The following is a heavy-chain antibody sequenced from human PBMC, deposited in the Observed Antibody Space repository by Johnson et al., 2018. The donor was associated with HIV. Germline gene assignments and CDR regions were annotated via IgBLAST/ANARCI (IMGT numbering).Heavy chain of an antibody. CDR3: ARGTHILQLLERGAFDI. Sequence: EQLVESGGGLVQPGGSLRLSCAASGFTFSSYWMSWVRQAPGKGLEWVSGINWNGGSTGYADSVTGRFTISRDNAKNSLYLQMNSLRAEDTALYYCARGTHILQLLERGAFDIWGQGTMVTVYS. D-gene: IGHD3-3*01. CDR2: INWNGGST. CDR1: GFTFSSYW. V-gene: IGHV3-20*04. J-gene: IGHJ3*02.